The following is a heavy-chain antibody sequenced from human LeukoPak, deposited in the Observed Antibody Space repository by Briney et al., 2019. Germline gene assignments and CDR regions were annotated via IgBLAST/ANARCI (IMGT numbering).Heavy chain of an antibody. Sequence: GESLKISCKAYGYSFTNYWIGWVRQMPGKGLEWMGIIYPGDSDTRYSPSFQGQVTISADKSISTAYLQWSSLKASDTAMYYCAGGRGYSYDHEDYWGQGTLVTVSS. CDR1: GYSFTNYW. V-gene: IGHV5-51*01. CDR3: AGGRGYSYDHEDY. J-gene: IGHJ4*02. D-gene: IGHD5-18*01. CDR2: IYPGDSDT.